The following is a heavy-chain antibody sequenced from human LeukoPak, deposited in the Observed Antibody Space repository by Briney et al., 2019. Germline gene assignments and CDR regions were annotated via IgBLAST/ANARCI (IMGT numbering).Heavy chain of an antibody. J-gene: IGHJ6*02. Sequence: SETLSLTCAVYGGSFSGYYWSWIRQPPGKGLEWIGEINHSGSTNYNPSLKSRVTISVDTSKNQLSLKLSSVTAADTAVYYCARGPIFGVVTGYGMDVWGQGTTVTVSS. CDR3: ARGPIFGVVTGYGMDV. CDR2: INHSGST. D-gene: IGHD3-3*01. CDR1: GGSFSGYY. V-gene: IGHV4-34*01.